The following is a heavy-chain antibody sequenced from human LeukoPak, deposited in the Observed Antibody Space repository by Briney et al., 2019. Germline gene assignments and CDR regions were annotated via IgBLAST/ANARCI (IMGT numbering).Heavy chain of an antibody. CDR3: ARSDPQYYYDSSGYSYPLEFFQH. D-gene: IGHD3-22*01. CDR1: GLTFSSYS. Sequence: PGGSLRLSCAASGLTFSSYSMNWVRQAPGKGLEWVSSISRSSSYIYYADSVKGRFTISREHAKKSLYLQMNSLRGEDTAVYSCARSDPQYYYDSSGYSYPLEFFQHWGQGTRVTVSS. CDR2: ISRSSSYI. J-gene: IGHJ1*01. V-gene: IGHV3-21*01.